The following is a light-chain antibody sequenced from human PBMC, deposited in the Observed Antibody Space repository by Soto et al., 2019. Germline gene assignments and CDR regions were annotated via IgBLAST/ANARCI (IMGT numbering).Light chain of an antibody. CDR2: PAS. V-gene: IGKV1-39*01. Sequence: DIQLTQSPSFLSTSVGDRVTIACRASQDIKSYLAWYQQKPGKAPKLLIYPASTLQSGVPSRFSGSGSGTDFTLTISSLEPEDFATYYCQQTYSTPPTFGQGTKV. CDR3: QQTYSTPPT. CDR1: QDIKSY. J-gene: IGKJ1*01.